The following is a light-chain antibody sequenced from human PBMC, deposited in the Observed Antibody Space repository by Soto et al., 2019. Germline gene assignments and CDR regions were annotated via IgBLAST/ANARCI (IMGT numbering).Light chain of an antibody. CDR2: DAS. CDR1: ESIITW. V-gene: IGKV1-5*01. CDR3: HQYNTFPYT. J-gene: IGKJ2*01. Sequence: DIQLTQSPSTLSASVGDRVTITCRASESIITWLAWYQQKPGKAPKVLIHDASTLESGVPSRFSGSGSGTEFTLTISSLQPDDFAAYFCHQYNTFPYTFGQGTKLETK.